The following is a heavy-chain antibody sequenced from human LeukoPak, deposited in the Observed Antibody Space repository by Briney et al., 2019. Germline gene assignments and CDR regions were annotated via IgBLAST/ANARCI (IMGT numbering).Heavy chain of an antibody. J-gene: IGHJ4*02. CDR1: GYSITTGHY. D-gene: IGHD2-2*01. Sequence: SETLSLTCAASGYSITTGHYWGWIRQPPGKGLEWIGSMYHSGSIYFNPSLKSRVTISIDTSKNQFSLKLNSVTAADTAVYYCARDSTKFDCWGQGILVTVSS. V-gene: IGHV4-38-2*02. CDR2: MYHSGSI. CDR3: ARDSTKFDC.